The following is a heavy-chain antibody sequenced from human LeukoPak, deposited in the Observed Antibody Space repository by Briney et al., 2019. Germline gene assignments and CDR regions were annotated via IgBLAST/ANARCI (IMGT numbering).Heavy chain of an antibody. CDR2: IYYSGST. V-gene: IGHV4-39*07. CDR3: ARVGSIAAGVDY. J-gene: IGHJ4*02. Sequence: PSETLSLTCTVSGGSISSSSYYWGWIRQPPGKGLEWIGSIYYSGSTYYNPSFKSRVTISVDTSKNQFSLKLSSVTAADTAVYYCARVGSIAAGVDYWGQGTLVTVSS. D-gene: IGHD6-6*01. CDR1: GGSISSSSYY.